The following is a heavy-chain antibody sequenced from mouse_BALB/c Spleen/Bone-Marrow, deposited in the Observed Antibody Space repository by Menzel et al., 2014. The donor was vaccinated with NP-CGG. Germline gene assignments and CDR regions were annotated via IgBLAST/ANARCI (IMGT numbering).Heavy chain of an antibody. J-gene: IGHJ4*01. D-gene: IGHD2-14*01. V-gene: IGHV5-12-2*01. CDR1: GITFXSNT. CDR2: ITADGGST. Sequence: EVKLVESGGGLVQPGGSLKLSCVVSGITFXSNTMSWVRQTPEKRLEWVAYITADGGSTYYPDIVKGRFTISRDNAKNTLYLQMSSLKSEDTAMYYCTRPRYPFYVMDSWGQGTSVTVSS. CDR3: TRPRYPFYVMDS.